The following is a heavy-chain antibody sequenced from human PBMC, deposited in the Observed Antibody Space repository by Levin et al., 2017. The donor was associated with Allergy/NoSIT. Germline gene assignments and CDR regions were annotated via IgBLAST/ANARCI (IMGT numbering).Heavy chain of an antibody. CDR3: ARRAWYYESSGWEPATRYYFDY. V-gene: IGHV3-66*01. CDR1: GFTVSSNY. J-gene: IGHJ4*02. D-gene: IGHD3-22*01. CDR2: IYSGGST. Sequence: GGSLRLSCAASGFTVSSNYMSWVRQAPGKGLEWVSVIYSGGSTYYADSVKGRFTISRDNSKNTLYLQMNSLRAEDTAVYYCARRAWYYESSGWEPATRYYFDYWGQGTLVTVSS.